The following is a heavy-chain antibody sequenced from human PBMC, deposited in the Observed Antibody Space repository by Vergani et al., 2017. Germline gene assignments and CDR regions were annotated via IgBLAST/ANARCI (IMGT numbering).Heavy chain of an antibody. V-gene: IGHV4-61*02. CDR3: ARAAYCSSTSCYTYAFDY. CDR2: IYTSGST. Sequence: QVQLQESGPGLVKPSQTLSLTCTVSGGSISSGSYYWSWIRQPAGKGLEWIGRIYTSGSTNYNPSLKSRVTISVDTSKNQFSLKLSSVTAADTAGYYCARAAYCSSTSCYTYAFDYWGQGTLVTVSS. D-gene: IGHD2-2*02. J-gene: IGHJ4*02. CDR1: GGSISSGSYY.